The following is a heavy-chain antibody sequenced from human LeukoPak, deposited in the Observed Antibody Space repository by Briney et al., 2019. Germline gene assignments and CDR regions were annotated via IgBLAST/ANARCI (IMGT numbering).Heavy chain of an antibody. CDR3: ARDMIVVVQGYGMDV. J-gene: IGHJ6*02. CDR1: GGTFSSYA. D-gene: IGHD3-22*01. V-gene: IGHV1-69*01. Sequence: SVKVSCKASGGTFSSYAISWVRQAPGQGLEWMGGFIPIFGTANYAQKFQGRVTITADESTSTAYMELSSLRSEDTAVYYCARDMIVVVQGYGMDVWGQGTTVTVSS. CDR2: FIPIFGTA.